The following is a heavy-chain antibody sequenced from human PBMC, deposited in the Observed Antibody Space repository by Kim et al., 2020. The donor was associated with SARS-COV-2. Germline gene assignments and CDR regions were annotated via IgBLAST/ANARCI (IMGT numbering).Heavy chain of an antibody. CDR2: MSAYNGNT. J-gene: IGHJ4*02. CDR3: AREVDGSGYYYGLTDY. V-gene: IGHV1-18*04. D-gene: IGHD3-22*01. CDR1: GYTFTSYG. Sequence: ASVKVSCKASGYTFTSYGISWVRQAPGQGLEWMGWMSAYNGNTNDAQKRQGRVTMTTDTSTSTDYMELRSMRCDDTAVYYCAREVDGSGYYYGLTDYWGQGTLVTVSS.